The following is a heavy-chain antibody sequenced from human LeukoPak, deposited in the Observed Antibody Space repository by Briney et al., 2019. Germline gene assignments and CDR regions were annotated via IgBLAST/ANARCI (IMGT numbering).Heavy chain of an antibody. CDR2: IIPIFGTA. D-gene: IGHD2-2*01. CDR1: VGTFSSYA. J-gene: IGHJ4*02. Sequence: SVKVSCKASVGTFSSYAISWVRQAPGQGLEWMGGIIPIFGTANYAQKFQGRVTLTADESTSTAYMERSSLRSEDTAVYYCARGIVVVPPSPYYFDYWGQGTLVTVSS. V-gene: IGHV1-69*13. CDR3: ARGIVVVPPSPYYFDY.